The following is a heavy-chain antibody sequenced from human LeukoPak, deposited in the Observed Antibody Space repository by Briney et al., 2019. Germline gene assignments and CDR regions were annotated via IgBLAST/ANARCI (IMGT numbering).Heavy chain of an antibody. Sequence: GGSLRLSCAASGFTFSSYGMHWVRQAPGKGLEWVAVISYDGSNKYYADSVKGRFTISRDNSKNTLYLQMNSLRAEDTAVYYCAKGLFRHGDYVAFDYWGQGTLVTVSS. J-gene: IGHJ4*02. V-gene: IGHV3-30*18. CDR3: AKGLFRHGDYVAFDY. CDR1: GFTFSSYG. D-gene: IGHD4-17*01. CDR2: ISYDGSNK.